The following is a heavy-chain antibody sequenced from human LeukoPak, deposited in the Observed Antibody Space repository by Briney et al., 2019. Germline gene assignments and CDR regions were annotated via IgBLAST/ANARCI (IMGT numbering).Heavy chain of an antibody. CDR1: AFTFSNYA. Sequence: PGGSLRLSCAASAFTFSNYAMSWVRQAPGKGLKWVASIKQDGSEKYYVDSVKGRFTISRDNAKNSLYLQMNSLRAEDTAVYYCARDGVGSSGYNPDYWGQGTLVTVSS. CDR2: IKQDGSEK. D-gene: IGHD3-22*01. V-gene: IGHV3-7*01. J-gene: IGHJ4*02. CDR3: ARDGVGSSGYNPDY.